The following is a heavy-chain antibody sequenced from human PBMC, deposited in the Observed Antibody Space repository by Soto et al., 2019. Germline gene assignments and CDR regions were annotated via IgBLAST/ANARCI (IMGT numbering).Heavy chain of an antibody. CDR3: ARHGDSGYDFGNWFDP. J-gene: IGHJ5*02. CDR2: IYYSGST. V-gene: IGHV4-39*01. CDR1: GGSISSSSYY. Sequence: SETLSLTCTVSGGSISSSSYYWGWIRQPPGKGLEWIGSIYYSGSTYYNPSLKSRVTISVDTSKNQFSLKLSSVTAADTAVYYCARHGDSGYDFGNWFDPWGQGTLVTVSS. D-gene: IGHD5-12*01.